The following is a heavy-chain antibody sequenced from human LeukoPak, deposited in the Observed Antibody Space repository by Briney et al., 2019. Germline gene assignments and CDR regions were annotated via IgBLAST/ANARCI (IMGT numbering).Heavy chain of an antibody. CDR3: AKKYGVTVYGSGLNYFDY. J-gene: IGHJ4*02. D-gene: IGHD6-19*01. V-gene: IGHV3-23*01. CDR1: GFTFSSYA. Sequence: GGSLRLSCAASGFTFSSYAMSWVRQAPGKSLEWVSGIGGSGSRTYYADSVKGRFTISRDNSKNTLYLQMNSLRAEDTAIYYCAKKYGVTVYGSGLNYFDYWGQGTLVTVSS. CDR2: IGGSGSRT.